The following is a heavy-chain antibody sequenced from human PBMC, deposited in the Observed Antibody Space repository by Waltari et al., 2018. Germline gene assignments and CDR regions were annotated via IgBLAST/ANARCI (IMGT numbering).Heavy chain of an antibody. D-gene: IGHD3-10*01. V-gene: IGHV3-7*01. CDR2: INPDGSQK. J-gene: IGHJ4*02. Sequence: EVQLVESGGGLVQPGGSLRLSCDAAGFTFNTYWMKWIRQPPGKAREWVANINPDGSQKFYVDSVKGRFTVSRDNAQNSLYLQMNNLRAEDTAVYYCTTLARGESGDYWGQGTLVTVSS. CDR3: TTLARGESGDY. CDR1: GFTFNTYW.